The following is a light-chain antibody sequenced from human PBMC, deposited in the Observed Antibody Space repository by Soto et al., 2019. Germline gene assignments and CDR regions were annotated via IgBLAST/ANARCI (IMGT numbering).Light chain of an antibody. CDR3: QQVNGYPRDIT. CDR1: QSISSY. CDR2: AAS. V-gene: IGKV1-39*01. J-gene: IGKJ4*01. Sequence: DIQMTQSPSSLSASVGDRVTITCRASQSISSYLNWYQQKPGKAPKLLIYAASTLQSGVPSRFSGSGSGTDFTLTINSLQPEDFATYYCQQVNGYPRDITFGGGTRVEI.